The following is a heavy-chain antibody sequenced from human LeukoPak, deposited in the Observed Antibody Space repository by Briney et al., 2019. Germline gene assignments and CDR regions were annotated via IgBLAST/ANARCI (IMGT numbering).Heavy chain of an antibody. CDR2: INAGNGNT. Sequence: ASVKVSCKASGYTFTSYAMHWVRQAPGQRLEWMGWINAGNGNTKYSQKLQGRVTMTTDTSTSTAYTELRSLRSDDTAVYYCARAPFLIYYSSGASDYWGQGTLVTVSS. D-gene: IGHD6-25*01. CDR3: ARAPFLIYYSSGASDY. V-gene: IGHV1-3*01. CDR1: GYTFTSYA. J-gene: IGHJ4*02.